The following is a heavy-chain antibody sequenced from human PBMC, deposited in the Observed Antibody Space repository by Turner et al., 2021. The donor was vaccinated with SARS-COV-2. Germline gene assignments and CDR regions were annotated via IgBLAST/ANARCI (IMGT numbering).Heavy chain of an antibody. J-gene: IGHJ6*02. Sequence: QVQLQASGPGLVRPSETLSLTFTVSGGSTSSKSWSWIRQSPGRGLEWIGYFYKIGSIDYNPTLRSRVTISVDTSKNQLSLNLISMTAADTAVYYCARHQGSTSGYDHGMNVWGQGTAVIVSS. CDR3: ARHQGSTSGYDHGMNV. CDR1: GGSTSSKS. D-gene: IGHD1-1*01. CDR2: FYKIGSI. V-gene: IGHV4-59*08.